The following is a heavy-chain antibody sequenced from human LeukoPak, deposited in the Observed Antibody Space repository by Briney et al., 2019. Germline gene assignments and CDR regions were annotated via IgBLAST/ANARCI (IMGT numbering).Heavy chain of an antibody. V-gene: IGHV3-53*05. D-gene: IGHD3-10*01. J-gene: IGHJ5*02. CDR1: GITVTQSD. CDR2: IYTDGAT. CDR3: ARDRAGSKPWVEFHP. Sequence: GGSLSLPCAIYGITVTQSDMSWVRQAPGGGREWVSLIYTDGATHYADFVKGRFTISRVNSRNTVYLQMSSLRPDDTAVYFCARDRAGSKPWVEFHPWGQGILVTV.